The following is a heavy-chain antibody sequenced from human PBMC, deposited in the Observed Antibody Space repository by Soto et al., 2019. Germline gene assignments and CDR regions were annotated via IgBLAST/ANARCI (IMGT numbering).Heavy chain of an antibody. Sequence: SETLSLTCAVYGGSFSGYYWTWIRQPPGTGLEWIGEINHSGSTNYNPSLKSRVTISVDPSKNQFSLKLTSVAAADTAVYDGARDKITGPCDNWGQETLVTVA. CDR3: ARDKITGPCDN. CDR2: INHSGST. CDR1: GGSFSGYY. D-gene: IGHD2-8*02. V-gene: IGHV4-34*01. J-gene: IGHJ4*02.